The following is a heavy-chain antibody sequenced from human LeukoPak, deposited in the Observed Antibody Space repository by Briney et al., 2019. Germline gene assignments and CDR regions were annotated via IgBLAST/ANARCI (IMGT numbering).Heavy chain of an antibody. D-gene: IGHD5-12*01. CDR2: ISYDGSNK. CDR1: GFTFSSYA. V-gene: IGHV3-30*04. J-gene: IGHJ4*02. CDR3: ARDRSDIVATIDFDY. Sequence: GGSLRLSCAASGFTFSSYAVHWVRQAPGKGLEWVAVISYDGSNKYYADSVKGRFTISRDNSKNTLYLQMNSLRAEDTAVYYCARDRSDIVATIDFDYWGQGTLVTVSS.